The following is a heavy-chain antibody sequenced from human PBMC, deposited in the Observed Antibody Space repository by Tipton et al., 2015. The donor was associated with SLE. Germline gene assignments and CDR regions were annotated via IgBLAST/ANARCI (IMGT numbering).Heavy chain of an antibody. D-gene: IGHD3/OR15-3a*01. V-gene: IGHV4-39*07. CDR2: MYYRGST. Sequence: TLSLTCTISGGSISSSDYYWGWIRQPPGKGLEWIGSMYYRGSTYYNPSLESRVTMSLDTSKNQFSLKLNSATAADTAVYYCARQRGYNYGLYNWFDPWGQGTLATV. CDR1: GGSISSSDYY. J-gene: IGHJ5*02. CDR3: ARQRGYNYGLYNWFDP.